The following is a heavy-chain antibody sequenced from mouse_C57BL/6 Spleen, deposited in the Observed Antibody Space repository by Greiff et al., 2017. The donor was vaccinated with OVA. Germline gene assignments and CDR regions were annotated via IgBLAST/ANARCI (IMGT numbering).Heavy chain of an antibody. J-gene: IGHJ2*01. CDR1: GYTFTSYW. Sequence: VQLQQSGAELVKPGASVKMSCKASGYTFTSYWITWVKQRPGQGLEWIGDIYPGSGSTNYNEKFKSKATLTVDTSSSTAYMQLSSLTSEDSAVYYCARFGITTVVADYWGQGTTLTVSS. V-gene: IGHV1-55*01. CDR2: IYPGSGST. CDR3: ARFGITTVVADY. D-gene: IGHD1-1*01.